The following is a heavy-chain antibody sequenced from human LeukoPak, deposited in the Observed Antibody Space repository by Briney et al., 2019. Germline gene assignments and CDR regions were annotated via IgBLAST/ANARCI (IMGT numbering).Heavy chain of an antibody. V-gene: IGHV4-31*03. CDR3: ARAEKDLDIYESYFDY. Sequence: SQTLSLTCTVSGGSISSGGYYWSWIRQHPGKGLEWIGYIYYSGSTYYNPSLKSRVTISVDTSKNQFSLKLSSVTAADTAVYYCARAEKDLDIYESYFDYWGQETLVTVSS. CDR2: IYYSGST. J-gene: IGHJ4*02. D-gene: IGHD3-9*01. CDR1: GGSISSGGYY.